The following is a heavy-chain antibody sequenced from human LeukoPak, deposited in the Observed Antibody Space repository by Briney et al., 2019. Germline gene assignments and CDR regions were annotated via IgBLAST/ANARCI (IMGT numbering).Heavy chain of an antibody. CDR2: INYSGST. CDR1: GGSISSTSYY. D-gene: IGHD2-15*01. J-gene: IGHJ4*02. CDR3: ARPCSGGSCYRGLEYFDY. Sequence: PSETLSLTCTVSGGSISSTSYYWGWIRQPPGKGLEWIGSINYSGSTYYNPSLKSRVTISVDTSKNQFSLKLSSVTAADTAVYYCARPCSGGSCYRGLEYFDYWGQGTLVTVSS. V-gene: IGHV4-39*01.